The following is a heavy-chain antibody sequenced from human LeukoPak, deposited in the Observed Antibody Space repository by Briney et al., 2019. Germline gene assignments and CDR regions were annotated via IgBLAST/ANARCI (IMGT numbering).Heavy chain of an antibody. CDR1: GYTFTSYD. Sequence: ASVKVSCKASGYTFTSYDINWVRQATGQGLEWMGWMNPNSGNTGYAQKFQGRVTITRNTSISTAYMELSSLRSEDTAVYYCARGRDIVDYNWFDPWGQGTMVTVS. J-gene: IGHJ5*01. CDR3: ARGRDIVDYNWFDP. V-gene: IGHV1-8*03. CDR2: MNPNSGNT. D-gene: IGHD2-15*01.